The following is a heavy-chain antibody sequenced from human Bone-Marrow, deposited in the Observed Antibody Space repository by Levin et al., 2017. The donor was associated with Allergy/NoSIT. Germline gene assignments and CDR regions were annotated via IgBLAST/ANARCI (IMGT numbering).Heavy chain of an antibody. CDR1: GDSLTSGSYF. D-gene: IGHD3-10*01. CDR3: AREPVSGNYYHYYHYYMDV. CDR2: SYSSGSP. V-gene: IGHV4-61*02. J-gene: IGHJ6*03. Sequence: RSQTLSLTCSVSGDSLTSGSYFWNWIRQPAGKGLEWIGRSYSSGSPNYNPSLGSRVSISVDTSKNQFSLRLTSATAADTAVYFCAREPVSGNYYHYYHYYMDVWGEGTSVTVSS.